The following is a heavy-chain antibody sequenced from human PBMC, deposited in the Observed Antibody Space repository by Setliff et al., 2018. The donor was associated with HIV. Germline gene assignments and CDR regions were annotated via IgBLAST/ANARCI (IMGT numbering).Heavy chain of an antibody. J-gene: IGHJ6*03. CDR3: ARGGTIFGVVISNYYYMDV. V-gene: IGHV1-2*02. CDR2: INPNSGGT. CDR1: GYSFTGYY. Sequence: SVKVSCKASGYSFTGYYIHWVRQAPGQGLEWMGWINPNSGGTNYAQKFQGRVTMTRDTSISTAYMELSRLRSDDTAVYYCARGGTIFGVVISNYYYMDVWGKGTTVTVSS. D-gene: IGHD3-3*01.